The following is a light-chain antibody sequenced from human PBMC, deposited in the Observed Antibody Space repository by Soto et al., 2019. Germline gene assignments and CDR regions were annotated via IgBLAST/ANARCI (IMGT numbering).Light chain of an antibody. CDR1: QYISSW. Sequence: DIQMTQSPSTLSASVGDRVTITCRASQYISSWLAWYQQKPGKAPKLLIYKASSLESGVPSRFSGSGSGTQFTLTISILQPDDFATYYGQQFNSQRTFGQGTKAEIK. CDR3: QQFNSQRT. V-gene: IGKV1-5*03. CDR2: KAS. J-gene: IGKJ1*01.